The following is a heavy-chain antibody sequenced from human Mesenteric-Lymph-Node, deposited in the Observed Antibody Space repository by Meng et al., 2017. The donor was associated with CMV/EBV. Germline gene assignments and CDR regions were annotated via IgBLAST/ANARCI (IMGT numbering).Heavy chain of an antibody. Sequence: CPVYGGSLITTNWWNWLRQPPGKGLEWIGEIYDTGSTNYNPSLKSRVTISVDKSKNQFSLALSSVTAADTAMYYCARDRGGAGYFDYWGQGALVTVSS. CDR1: GGSLITTNW. CDR2: IYDTGST. CDR3: ARDRGGAGYFDY. V-gene: IGHV4-4*02. J-gene: IGHJ4*02. D-gene: IGHD1-26*01.